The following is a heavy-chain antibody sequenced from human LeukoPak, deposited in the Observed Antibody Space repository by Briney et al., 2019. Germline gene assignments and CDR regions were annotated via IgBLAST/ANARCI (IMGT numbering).Heavy chain of an antibody. J-gene: IGHJ6*02. CDR1: GGSFSYYY. V-gene: IGHV4-59*01. Sequence: PSETLSLTCAVYGGSFSYYYWSWIRQTPGKGLEWIGYIYYSGHTSYNPSLKSRVTISVDTSKNQFSLKLSSVTAADTAVYYCARDQRSGELFDYYYYGMDVWGQGTTVTVSS. CDR3: ARDQRSGELFDYYYYGMDV. CDR2: IYYSGHT. D-gene: IGHD3-10*01.